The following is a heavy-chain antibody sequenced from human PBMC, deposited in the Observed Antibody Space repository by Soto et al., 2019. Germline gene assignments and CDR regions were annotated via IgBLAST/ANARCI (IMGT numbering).Heavy chain of an antibody. V-gene: IGHV4-39*01. J-gene: IGHJ5*02. CDR2: IYYSGST. Sequence: SETLSLTCTVSGGSISSSSYYWGWIRQPPGKGLEWIGSIYYSGSTYYNPSLKSRVTISVDTSKNQFSLKLSSVTAADTAVYYCARRPIVVVVAATLWGFDPWGQGTLVTVSS. CDR1: GGSISSSSYY. CDR3: ARRPIVVVVAATLWGFDP. D-gene: IGHD2-15*01.